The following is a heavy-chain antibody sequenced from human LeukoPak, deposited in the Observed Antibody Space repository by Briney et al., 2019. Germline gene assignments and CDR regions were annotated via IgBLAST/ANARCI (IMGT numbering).Heavy chain of an antibody. V-gene: IGHV3-53*01. CDR3: AKSSNMVRGVIITRPPDY. D-gene: IGHD3-10*01. Sequence: PGGSLRLSSAASGFTVNSNYMSWVRQAPGKGLEWVSVIYNGGTTQYADSVKGRFTISRDNSKNTLHLQMDSLRAEDTAVYYCAKSSNMVRGVIITRPPDYWGQGTLVTVSS. J-gene: IGHJ4*02. CDR2: IYNGGTT. CDR1: GFTVNSNY.